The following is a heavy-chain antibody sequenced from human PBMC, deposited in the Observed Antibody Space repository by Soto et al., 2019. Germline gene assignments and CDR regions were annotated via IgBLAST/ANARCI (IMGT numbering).Heavy chain of an antibody. CDR3: GREKIGLVDYYYYGMDV. J-gene: IGHJ6*02. CDR1: GFTFNNYA. CDR2: ISDSGST. D-gene: IGHD6-19*01. V-gene: IGHV3-23*01. Sequence: GGSLRLSCAASGFTFNNYALSWVRQAPGKGLEWISTISDSGSTYYADSVKGRLTISRDNSMSSLYLQINSLRAEDTAVYYCGREKIGLVDYYYYGMDVWGQGTTVTVSS.